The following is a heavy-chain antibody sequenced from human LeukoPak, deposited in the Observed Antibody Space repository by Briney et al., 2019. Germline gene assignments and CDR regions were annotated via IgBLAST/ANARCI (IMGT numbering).Heavy chain of an antibody. Sequence: PGGSLRLSCAASGFAFTKYWMSWVRQAPGKGLEWVANIKEDGSEKDYVDSVKGRFIISRDNAKNSQYLQMNSLRAEDTAVYYCAREFRYTVSRTNYYFYGLDVWGQGTTVTVSS. J-gene: IGHJ6*02. CDR1: GFAFTKYW. CDR2: IKEDGSEK. V-gene: IGHV3-7*01. D-gene: IGHD5-24*01. CDR3: AREFRYTVSRTNYYFYGLDV.